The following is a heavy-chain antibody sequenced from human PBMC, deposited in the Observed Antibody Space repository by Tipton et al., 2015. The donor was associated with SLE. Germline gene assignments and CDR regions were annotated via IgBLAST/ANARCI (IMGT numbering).Heavy chain of an antibody. Sequence: SLRLSCAASGFTFSANWMHWVRQAPGKGLVWVSRINRGGSSTRYADFVKGRFTISRDNAKNTLYLQMNSPRAEDTAVYYCAGWVGYCSGGSCFYWGQGTLVTVSS. J-gene: IGHJ4*02. CDR2: INRGGSST. CDR1: GFTFSANW. D-gene: IGHD2-15*01. CDR3: AGWVGYCSGGSCFY. V-gene: IGHV3-74*01.